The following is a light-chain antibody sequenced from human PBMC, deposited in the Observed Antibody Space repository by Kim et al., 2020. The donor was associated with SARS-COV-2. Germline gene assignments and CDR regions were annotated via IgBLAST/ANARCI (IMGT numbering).Light chain of an antibody. J-gene: IGLJ1*01. CDR3: QSYDSSLSGSSYV. V-gene: IGLV1-40*01. CDR2: GNS. CDR1: SSNIGAGYD. Sequence: VTNSCTGSSSNIGAGYDVHWYQQLPGTAPKLLIYGNSNRPSGVPDRFSGSKSGTSASLAITGLQAEDEADYYCQSYDSSLSGSSYVFGTGTKVTVL.